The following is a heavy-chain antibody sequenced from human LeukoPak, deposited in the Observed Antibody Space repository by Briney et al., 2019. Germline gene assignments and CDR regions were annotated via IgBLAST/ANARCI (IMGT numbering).Heavy chain of an antibody. J-gene: IGHJ4*02. CDR2: FDPEDGET. V-gene: IGHV1-24*01. D-gene: IGHD6-13*01. CDR3: ATPLTAAGYGSSWYYFDY. Sequence: GASVKVPCKVSGYTLTELSMHWVRQAPGKGLEWMGGFDPEDGETIYAQKFQGRVTMTEDTSTDTAYMELSSLRSEDTAVYYCATPLTAAGYGSSWYYFDYWGQGTLITVSS. CDR1: GYTLTELS.